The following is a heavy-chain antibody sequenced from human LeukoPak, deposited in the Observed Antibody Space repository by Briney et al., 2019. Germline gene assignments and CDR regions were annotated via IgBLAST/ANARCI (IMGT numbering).Heavy chain of an antibody. Sequence: SETLSLTCTVSGRSISSYYWSWIRQPPGKGLEWIGYIYYSGSTNYNPSLKSRVTISVDTSKNQFSLKLSSVAAADTAVYYCARALYGDYYFDYWGQGTLVTVSS. CDR1: GRSISSYY. J-gene: IGHJ4*02. CDR2: IYYSGST. D-gene: IGHD4-17*01. V-gene: IGHV4-59*01. CDR3: ARALYGDYYFDY.